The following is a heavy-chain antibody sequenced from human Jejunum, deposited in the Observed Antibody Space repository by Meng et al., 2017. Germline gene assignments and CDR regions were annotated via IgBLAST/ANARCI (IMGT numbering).Heavy chain of an antibody. Sequence: GGSLRPSCAASGFTFSSYAMNWVRQAPGKGLEWVSGISGSGTRTDYADSVKGRLTISRDNSKNMLSLQMNSLRAEDTAVYYCAKGYRIVGASQFDYWGQGTRVTVSS. CDR1: GFTFSSYA. CDR3: AKGYRIVGASQFDY. D-gene: IGHD1-26*01. CDR2: ISGSGTRT. J-gene: IGHJ4*01. V-gene: IGHV3-23*01.